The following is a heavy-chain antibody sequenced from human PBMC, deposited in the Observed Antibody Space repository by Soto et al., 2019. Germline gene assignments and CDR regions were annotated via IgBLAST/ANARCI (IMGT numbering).Heavy chain of an antibody. CDR3: AKPLGVVPAAMHPYYYYYMDV. J-gene: IGHJ6*03. D-gene: IGHD2-2*01. CDR1: GFTFSSYA. V-gene: IGHV3-23*01. CDR2: ISGSGGST. Sequence: GGSLRLSCAASGFTFSSYAMSWVRQAPGKGLEWVSAISGSGGSTYYADSVKGRFTISRDNSKNTLYLQMNSLRAEDTAVYYCAKPLGVVPAAMHPYYYYYMDVWGKGTTVTVSS.